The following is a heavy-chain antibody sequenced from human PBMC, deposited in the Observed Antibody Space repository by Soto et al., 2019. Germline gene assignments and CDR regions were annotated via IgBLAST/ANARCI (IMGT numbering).Heavy chain of an antibody. D-gene: IGHD3-10*01. CDR3: ARDRGVWFGELFNAFDI. CDR2: INPSGGST. CDR1: GYSFTNYY. V-gene: IGHV1-46*03. Sequence: ASVKVSCKASGYSFTNYYMHWVRQAPGQGLEWMGIINPSGGSTSYAQKFQGRVTMTRDTSTSTVYMELSSLRSEDTAVYYCARDRGVWFGELFNAFDIWGQGTMVTVSS. J-gene: IGHJ3*02.